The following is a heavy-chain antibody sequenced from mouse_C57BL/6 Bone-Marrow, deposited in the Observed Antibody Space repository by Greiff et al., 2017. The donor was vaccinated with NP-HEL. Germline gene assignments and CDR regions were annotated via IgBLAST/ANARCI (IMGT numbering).Heavy chain of an antibody. J-gene: IGHJ1*03. CDR1: GFSLTSYG. V-gene: IGHV2-2*01. Sequence: VQLKESGPGLVQPSQSLSITCTVSGFSLTSYGVHWVRQSPGKGLEWLGVIWSGGSTDYNAAFISRLSISKDNSKSQVFFKMNSLQADDTAIYYCARNAPWDYGSSYGYFDVWGTGTTVTVSS. D-gene: IGHD1-1*01. CDR3: ARNAPWDYGSSYGYFDV. CDR2: IWSGGST.